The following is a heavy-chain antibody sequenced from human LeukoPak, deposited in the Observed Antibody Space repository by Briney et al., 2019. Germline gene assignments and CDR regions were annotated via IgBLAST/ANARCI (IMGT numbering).Heavy chain of an antibody. CDR1: GFSFSSYS. CDR2: ISSGSTYI. V-gene: IGHV3-21*01. J-gene: IGHJ4*02. D-gene: IGHD6-19*01. CDR3: ARGGYSSGWYTYDFDY. Sequence: GGSLRLSCAASGFSFSSYSMNWVRQAPGKGLEWVSCISSGSTYIYHADSVKGRFTISRDNAKNSLYLQMNSLRAEDTAVYYCARGGYSSGWYTYDFDYWGQGTLVTVSS.